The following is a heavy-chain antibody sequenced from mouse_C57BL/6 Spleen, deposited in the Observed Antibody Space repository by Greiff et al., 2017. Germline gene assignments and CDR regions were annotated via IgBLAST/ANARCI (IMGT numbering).Heavy chain of an antibody. CDR1: GYTFTSYW. CDR3: ARDYYGSSYDWFAY. J-gene: IGHJ3*01. Sequence: QVQLQQPGAELVKPGASVKLSCKASGYTFTSYWMPWVQQRPGRGLEWIGRIDPNSGGTKYNEKFKSKATLTVDKPSSTAYMQLSSLTSEDTAVYYCARDYYGSSYDWFAYWGQGTLVTVSA. D-gene: IGHD1-1*01. V-gene: IGHV1-72*01. CDR2: IDPNSGGT.